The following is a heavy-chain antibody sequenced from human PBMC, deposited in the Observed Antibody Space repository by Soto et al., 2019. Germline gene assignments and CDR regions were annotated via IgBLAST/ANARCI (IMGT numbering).Heavy chain of an antibody. CDR2: IIPTFGTV. V-gene: IGHV1-69*06. Sequence: QVQLVQSGAEMREPGSSVKVSCKASGGTFSSSAIIWLRQAPGKGLEWMGGIIPTFGTVNYIEQFRGRVTITADTSTSTAYTEGIILTSEDTALYFCARYESAGRRGFDILRQGTMVNVSS. CDR3: ARYESAGRRGFDI. CDR1: GGTFSSSA. D-gene: IGHD6-19*01. J-gene: IGHJ3*02.